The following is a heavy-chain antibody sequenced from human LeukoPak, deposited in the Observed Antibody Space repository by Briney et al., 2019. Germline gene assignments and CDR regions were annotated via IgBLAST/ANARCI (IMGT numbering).Heavy chain of an antibody. V-gene: IGHV3-48*04. CDR2: ISSVCNAI. Sequence: AGGSLRLSCAASGFTFGSYSMNWVRQAPGKGLEWLSYISSVCNAIYYADSVKGRFTISRDNGKNSLYLQLNSLRAEDTAVYYCAKWVGSLGSLDFWGQGTLVTVSS. D-gene: IGHD1-26*01. J-gene: IGHJ4*02. CDR3: AKWVGSLGSLDF. CDR1: GFTFGSYS.